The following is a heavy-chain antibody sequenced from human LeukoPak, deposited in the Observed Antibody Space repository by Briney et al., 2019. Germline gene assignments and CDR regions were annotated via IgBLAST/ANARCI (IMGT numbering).Heavy chain of an antibody. D-gene: IGHD5-18*01. CDR3: AKTAGYSYAQGYFDY. CDR2: IRDDGSNK. J-gene: IGHJ4*02. V-gene: IGHV3-30*02. Sequence: PGGSLRLSCAASGFTFSSYGMHWVRQAPGKGLEWVAFIRDDGSNKYYGDSVTGRFTISRDNSKNTLYLQMNSLRAEDTAVYYCAKTAGYSYAQGYFDYWGQGTLVTVSS. CDR1: GFTFSSYG.